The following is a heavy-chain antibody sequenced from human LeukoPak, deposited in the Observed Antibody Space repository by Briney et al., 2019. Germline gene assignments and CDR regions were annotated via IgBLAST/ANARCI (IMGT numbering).Heavy chain of an antibody. V-gene: IGHV3-9*01. Sequence: GGSLRLSCAASGFTFDDYAMHWVRQAPGKGLEWVSGISWNSGSIGYADSVKGRFTISRDNAKNSLYLQMNSLRAEDTALYYCAKDNTLYRSGYYTDWGQGTLVTVSS. CDR3: AKDNTLYRSGYYTD. CDR1: GFTFDDYA. CDR2: ISWNSGSI. D-gene: IGHD3-22*01. J-gene: IGHJ4*02.